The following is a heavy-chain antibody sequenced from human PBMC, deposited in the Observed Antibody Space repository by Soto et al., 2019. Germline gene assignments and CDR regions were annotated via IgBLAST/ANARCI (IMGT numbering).Heavy chain of an antibody. CDR1: GGTFSTYT. CDR3: ARGLECRGYCLDKPTWFGP. Sequence: GASLKVSCKASGGTFSTYTFIWVRQAPGQGLEWMGRIIPIFGTPYYAQKFQGRVTITADKSTSTVYMELSSLGSDDTAVYFCARGLECRGYCLDKPTWFGPWGQGTLVTVSS. J-gene: IGHJ5*02. D-gene: IGHD2-15*01. CDR2: IIPIFGTP. V-gene: IGHV1-69*06.